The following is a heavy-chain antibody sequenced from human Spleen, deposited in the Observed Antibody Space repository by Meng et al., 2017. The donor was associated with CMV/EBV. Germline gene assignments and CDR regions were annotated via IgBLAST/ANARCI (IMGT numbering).Heavy chain of an antibody. J-gene: IGHJ3*02. D-gene: IGHD3-16*02. CDR2: IYPGDSDI. CDR3: ARHRDRGSHRLHDGFDI. CDR1: GYSFSNYW. V-gene: IGHV5-51*01. Sequence: GESLKISCKASGYSFSNYWIAWVRQMPGKGPEWMGVIYPGDSDIRYSPSFRGQVAISVDKSSTTAYLQLSSLKASDTAMYYCARHRDRGSHRLHDGFDIWGQGTMVTVSS.